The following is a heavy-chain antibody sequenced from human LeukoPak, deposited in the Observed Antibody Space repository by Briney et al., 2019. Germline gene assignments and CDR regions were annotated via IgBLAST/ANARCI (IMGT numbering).Heavy chain of an antibody. CDR1: GFTFRTSG. V-gene: IGHV3-23*01. Sequence: PGGSLRLSCAASGFTFRTSGMSWVSQAPGKGLEWVSDISGSGVSTYYADSVKGRFTISRDNSKNTLYLQMNSQRAEDTAVYYCARRRGVTFGDFDYWGQGTLVTASS. J-gene: IGHJ4*02. CDR2: ISGSGVST. CDR3: ARRRGVTFGDFDY. D-gene: IGHD3-10*01.